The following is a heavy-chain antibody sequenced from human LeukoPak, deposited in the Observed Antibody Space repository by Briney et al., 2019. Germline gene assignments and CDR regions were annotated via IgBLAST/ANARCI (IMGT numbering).Heavy chain of an antibody. CDR2: IYTSGST. J-gene: IGHJ4*02. CDR1: GGSISSGSYY. Sequence: PSQTLSLTCTVSGGSISSGSYYWSWIRQPAGKGLEWIGRIYTSGSTNYSPSLKSRVTISVDTSKNQFSLKLSSVTAADTAVYYCARDPSWEYYDSSGYYYVWGQGTLVTVSS. D-gene: IGHD3-22*01. CDR3: ARDPSWEYYDSSGYYYV. V-gene: IGHV4-61*02.